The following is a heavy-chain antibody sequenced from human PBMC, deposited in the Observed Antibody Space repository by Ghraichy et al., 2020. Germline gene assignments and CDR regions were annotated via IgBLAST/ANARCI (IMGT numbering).Heavy chain of an antibody. V-gene: IGHV4-61*02. J-gene: IGHJ4*02. CDR3: AAWSTSCRCIDS. D-gene: IGHD2-2*01. CDR2: TFITGST. CDR1: GGSINSGSFY. Sequence: SETPSLTCTVSGGSINSGSFYWTWIRQPAGKALEWIGRTFITGSTNYSPSLKSRVAISIDTSKNQFSLKLNAVTAADTAVYYCAAWSTSCRCIDSWGQGTLVTVSS.